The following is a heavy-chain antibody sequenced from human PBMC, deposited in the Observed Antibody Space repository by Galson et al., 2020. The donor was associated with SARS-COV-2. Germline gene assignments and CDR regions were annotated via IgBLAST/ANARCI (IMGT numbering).Heavy chain of an antibody. V-gene: IGHV3-49*03. CDR3: ARGGFPYYYYMDV. CDR1: GFTFGDFA. J-gene: IGHJ6*03. CDR2: IRSSTYDGPT. Sequence: GESLKISCTVAGFTFGDFAMSWFRQAPGKGLEWVGFIRSSTYDGPTEYAASVKDRFTISRDDSKNVAYLQMNSLITEDTAVYYCARGGFPYYYYMDVWGKGTTVTVSS.